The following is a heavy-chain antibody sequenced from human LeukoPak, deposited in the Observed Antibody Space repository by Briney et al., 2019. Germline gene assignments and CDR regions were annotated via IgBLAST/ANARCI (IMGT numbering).Heavy chain of an antibody. V-gene: IGHV1-2*02. CDR3: VRSTHYYDNSGFAYHYFYYMDV. Sequence: WASVKVSCKASGYTFTDHYIHWVRQAPGQGLEWMGWINPNSGGTNYALKFQGRVTMTRDRSISTAYMELSRLRSDDTAVYYCVRSTHYYDNSGFAYHYFYYMDVWGTGTTVTVSS. J-gene: IGHJ6*03. CDR1: GYTFTDHY. CDR2: INPNSGGT. D-gene: IGHD3-22*01.